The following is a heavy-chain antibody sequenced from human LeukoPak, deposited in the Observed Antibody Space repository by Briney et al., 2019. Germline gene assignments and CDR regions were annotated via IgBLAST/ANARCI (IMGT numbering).Heavy chain of an antibody. J-gene: IGHJ3*02. CDR2: ISSSSSYI. Sequence: GGSLRLSCAASGFTFSSYSMNWVRQAPGKGLEWVSSISSSSSYIYYADSVKGRFTISRDNAKNSLYLQMNSLRAEDTAVYCCARDPRTTVTTDDAFDIWGQGTMVTVSS. CDR3: ARDPRTTVTTDDAFDI. D-gene: IGHD4-17*01. V-gene: IGHV3-21*01. CDR1: GFTFSSYS.